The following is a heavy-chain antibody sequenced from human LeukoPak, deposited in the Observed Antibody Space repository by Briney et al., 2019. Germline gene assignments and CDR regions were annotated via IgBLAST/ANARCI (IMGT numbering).Heavy chain of an antibody. Sequence: PSETLSLTCTVSGGSISSISYYWGWIRQPPGKGLEWIGSIYYSGSTYYNPSLKSRVTISVDTSKNQFSPTLSSVTAADTAVYYCARYGIAARPTDYWGQGTLVTVSS. J-gene: IGHJ4*02. CDR2: IYYSGST. CDR1: GGSISSISYY. V-gene: IGHV4-39*01. D-gene: IGHD6-6*01. CDR3: ARYGIAARPTDY.